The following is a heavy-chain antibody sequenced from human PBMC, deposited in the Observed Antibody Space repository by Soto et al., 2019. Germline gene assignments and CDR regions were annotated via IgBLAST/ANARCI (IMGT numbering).Heavy chain of an antibody. D-gene: IGHD3-3*02. CDR3: ARDSDRPQLGGNYYYILDV. CDR1: GGTFRNSA. J-gene: IGHJ6*02. Sequence: QVQLEQSGAEVKKPGSSVEVSCKASGGTFRNSAISWVRQAPGQGLEWMGGIMPIFRTPDYAHKFQGRVTITADESTSTAYMELSGLRFDDTAVYYCARDSDRPQLGGNYYYILDVWGHGTTVTVSS. CDR2: IMPIFRTP. V-gene: IGHV1-69*12.